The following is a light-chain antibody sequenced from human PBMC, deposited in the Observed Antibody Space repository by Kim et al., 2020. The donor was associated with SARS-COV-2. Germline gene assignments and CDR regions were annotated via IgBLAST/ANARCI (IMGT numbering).Light chain of an antibody. CDR3: NARESGVNHVI. V-gene: IGLV3-19*01. Sequence: SSELTQDPAVSVALGQTVRITCQGDSPRSYYATWYHQKPGQAPVLVIYDKNNRPSGIQARFSGSYPGNTAFLTITGAQAGDDAFYYCNARESGVNHVICGEGTRLTFL. CDR1: SPRSYY. J-gene: IGLJ2*01. CDR2: DKN.